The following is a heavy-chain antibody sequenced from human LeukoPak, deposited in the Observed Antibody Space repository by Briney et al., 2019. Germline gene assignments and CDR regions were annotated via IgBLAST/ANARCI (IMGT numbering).Heavy chain of an antibody. CDR3: ARHIGHPQWSTFDY. Sequence: GASVKVSCKASGGSFSSSVITWVRQAPGQGLEWMGWINTNTGNPTYAQGFTGRFVFSLDTSVSTAYLQISSLKAEDTAVYYCARHIGHPQWSTFDYWGQGTLVTASS. J-gene: IGHJ4*02. CDR1: GGSFSSSV. V-gene: IGHV7-4-1*02. CDR2: INTNTGNP. D-gene: IGHD2-8*01.